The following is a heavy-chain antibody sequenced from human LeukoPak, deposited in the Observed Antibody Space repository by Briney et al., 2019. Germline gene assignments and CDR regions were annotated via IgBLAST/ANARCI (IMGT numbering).Heavy chain of an antibody. CDR1: GXSFSSYA. D-gene: IGHD7-27*01. Sequence: GGSLRLSCAASGXSFSSYAVSWVRQAPGKGLEWVSRISDGGSRTYYADSVKGRFTISRDDSKNTLYLQMNSLRAEDTAVYYCAKVQLGIGVDYWGQGTLVTVSS. CDR2: ISDGGSRT. V-gene: IGHV3-23*01. J-gene: IGHJ4*02. CDR3: AKVQLGIGVDY.